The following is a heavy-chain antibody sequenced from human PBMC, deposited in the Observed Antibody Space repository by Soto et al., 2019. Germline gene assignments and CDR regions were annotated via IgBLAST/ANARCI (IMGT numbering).Heavy chain of an antibody. CDR2: IWFDASHE. CDR3: ARDQGRATADGPLGNGLDV. CDR1: GFSFSDYG. Sequence: QVHLVESGGGVVQPGTSLRLSCAASGFSFSDYGMHWVRQAPGKGLEWLTIIWFDASHEYYADSVKGRFTISRDNSNNTLYLQLNSLTADDTAVSFCARDQGRATADGPLGNGLDVWGQGTAVTVS. J-gene: IGHJ6*02. V-gene: IGHV3-33*01. D-gene: IGHD6-13*01.